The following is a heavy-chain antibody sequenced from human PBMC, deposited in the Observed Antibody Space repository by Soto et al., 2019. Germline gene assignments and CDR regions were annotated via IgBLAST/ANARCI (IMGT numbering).Heavy chain of an antibody. CDR3: ARDLGYYDSSGYFDY. D-gene: IGHD3-22*01. CDR2: ISSSGSII. Sequence: QVQLVESGGGLVKPGGSLRLSCAASGFTFSDSYMSWIRQPPGKGLEWVSYISSSGSIIFYADSVKGRFTISRDNAKNSLYLQMNSLRAEDTAVYYCARDLGYYDSSGYFDYWGQGTLVTVSS. V-gene: IGHV3-11*01. CDR1: GFTFSDSY. J-gene: IGHJ4*02.